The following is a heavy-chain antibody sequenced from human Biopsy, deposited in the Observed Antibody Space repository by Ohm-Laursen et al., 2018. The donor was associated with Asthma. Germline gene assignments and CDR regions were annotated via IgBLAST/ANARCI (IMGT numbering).Heavy chain of an antibody. Sequence: LSLTCAVSGFTFGDYCMSWVRQVPGQGLEWVANIKHDGSEKNHVDSLKGRFTISRDNSKNALYLQMSSLRVEDTAVYYCAKDPRIYGDNVAGMDVWGQGTAVTVSS. V-gene: IGHV3-7*01. J-gene: IGHJ6*02. D-gene: IGHD4-17*01. CDR3: AKDPRIYGDNVAGMDV. CDR2: IKHDGSEK. CDR1: GFTFGDYC.